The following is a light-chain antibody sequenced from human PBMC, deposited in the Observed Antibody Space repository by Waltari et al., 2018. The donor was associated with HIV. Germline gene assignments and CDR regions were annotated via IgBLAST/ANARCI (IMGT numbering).Light chain of an antibody. V-gene: IGLV2-14*01. CDR3: SSYTSSSTLV. J-gene: IGLJ2*01. CDR2: EVT. CDR1: YSAVGGYNY. Sequence: QSALTQPASVSGSPGQSITIPCTGTYSAVGGYNYVTWFQQRPGHAPKPTVYEVTHRPSGVSNRFAASKSGNTASLTISGVQAEDEADYYCSSYTSSSTLVFGGGTKLTVL.